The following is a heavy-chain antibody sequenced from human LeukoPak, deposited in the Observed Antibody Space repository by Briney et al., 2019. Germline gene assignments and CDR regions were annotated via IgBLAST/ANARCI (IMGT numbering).Heavy chain of an antibody. CDR3: AKGLKGCSGGSCYYFFDF. D-gene: IGHD2-15*01. CDR2: ITGSGGGT. Sequence: GGSLRLSCAASGFAFSNYAMSWVRQAPGKGLEWVSSITGSGGGTYYADSVKGRFTISRDNSKNTLDLQMNSLRAEDTAVYYCAKGLKGCSGGSCYYFFDFWGQGTLVTVSS. CDR1: GFAFSNYA. V-gene: IGHV3-23*01. J-gene: IGHJ4*02.